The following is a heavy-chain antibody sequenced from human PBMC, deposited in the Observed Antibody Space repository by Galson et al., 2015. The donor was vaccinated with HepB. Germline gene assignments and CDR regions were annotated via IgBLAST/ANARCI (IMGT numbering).Heavy chain of an antibody. CDR3: ARVEAATPMMNFDY. D-gene: IGHD3-22*01. J-gene: IGHJ4*02. V-gene: IGHV4-59*01. CDR1: GGSISSYY. CDR2: IYYSGST. Sequence: ETLSLTCTVSGGSISSYYWGWIRQPPGKGLEWIGYIYYSGSTNYNPSLKSRVTISVDTSKNQFSLKLSSVTAADTSVYYCARVEAATPMMNFDYWGQGTLVTVSS.